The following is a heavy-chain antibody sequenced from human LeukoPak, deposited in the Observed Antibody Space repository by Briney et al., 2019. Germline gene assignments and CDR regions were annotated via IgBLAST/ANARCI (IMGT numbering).Heavy chain of an antibody. V-gene: IGHV4-38-2*02. CDR1: GYSISSGYY. Sequence: SETLSLTCTVSGYSISSGYYWGWIRQPPGKGLEWIGSIYHSGSTYYNPPLKSRVTISVDTSKNQFSLKLSSVTAADTAVYYCARDRSSCSGGSCTEVLDYWGQGTLVTVSS. CDR3: ARDRSSCSGGSCTEVLDY. J-gene: IGHJ4*02. CDR2: IYHSGST. D-gene: IGHD2-15*01.